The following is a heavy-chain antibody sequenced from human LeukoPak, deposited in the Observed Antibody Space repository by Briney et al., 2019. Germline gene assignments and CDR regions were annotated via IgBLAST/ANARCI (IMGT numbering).Heavy chain of an antibody. D-gene: IGHD6-19*01. CDR2: ISGSGGSP. Sequence: GSLRLSCAASGFTFNDYAMNWVRQAPGKGLEWVSLISGSGGSPYYADSVKGRFTISRDNSKNTLYLEMNSLRVEDTAVYYCARAMYSSGRTLDYWGQGTLVTVSS. V-gene: IGHV3-23*01. J-gene: IGHJ4*02. CDR1: GFTFNDYA. CDR3: ARAMYSSGRTLDY.